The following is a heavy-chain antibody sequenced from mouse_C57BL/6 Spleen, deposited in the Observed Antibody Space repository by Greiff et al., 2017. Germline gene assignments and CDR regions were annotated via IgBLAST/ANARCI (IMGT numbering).Heavy chain of an antibody. CDR2: IYPGSGNT. D-gene: IGHD2-3*01. V-gene: IGHV1-76*01. CDR1: GYTFTDYY. Sequence: QVHVKQSGAELVRPGASVKLSCKASGYTFTDYYINWVKQRPGQGLEWIARIYPGSGNTYYNEKFKGKATLTAEKSSSTAYMQLSSLTSEDSAVYFCARRDGYYLMDYWGQGTSVTVSS. CDR3: ARRDGYYLMDY. J-gene: IGHJ4*01.